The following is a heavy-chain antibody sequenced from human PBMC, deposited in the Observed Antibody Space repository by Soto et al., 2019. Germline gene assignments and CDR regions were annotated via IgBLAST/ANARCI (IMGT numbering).Heavy chain of an antibody. D-gene: IGHD3-9*01. CDR2: SYSGGST. CDR1: GFTVSSNY. V-gene: IGHV3-53*01. CDR3: ARFSGYPNYYFDY. Sequence: EVQLVESGGGLIQPGGSLRLSCTASGFTVSSNYMSWVRQAPGKGLEWVSVSYSGGSTYYADYVKGRFTISRDSSKNTLYLQMTSLRAEDTAVYYCARFSGYPNYYFDYWGQGTLVTVSS. J-gene: IGHJ4*02.